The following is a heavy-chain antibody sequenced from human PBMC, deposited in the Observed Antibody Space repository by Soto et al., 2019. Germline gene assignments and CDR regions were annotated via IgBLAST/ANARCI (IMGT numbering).Heavy chain of an antibody. Sequence: AASVKVSCKASGGTFSSYAISWVRQAPGQGLEWMGGIIPIFGTANYAQKFQGRVTITADESTSTAYMELSSLRSEDTAVYYCARAPTYDFWSGNELGGYYYGMDVWGQGTTVTVSS. J-gene: IGHJ6*02. CDR2: IIPIFGTA. CDR1: GGTFSSYA. D-gene: IGHD3-3*01. CDR3: ARAPTYDFWSGNELGGYYYGMDV. V-gene: IGHV1-69*13.